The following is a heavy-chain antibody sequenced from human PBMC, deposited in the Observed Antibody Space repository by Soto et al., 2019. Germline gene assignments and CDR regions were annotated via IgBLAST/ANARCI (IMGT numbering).Heavy chain of an antibody. CDR3: ASLGFWSGVYYYMDV. V-gene: IGHV4-59*08. Sequence: SETLSLTCTVSGGSIINYYWSWIRQPPGKGLEWIAYISYSGSTNYNPSLKSRVTISVDTSKNQFSLKLSSVTAADTAVYYCASLGFWSGVYYYMDVWGKGTTVTVSS. D-gene: IGHD3-3*01. CDR2: ISYSGST. CDR1: GGSIINYY. J-gene: IGHJ6*03.